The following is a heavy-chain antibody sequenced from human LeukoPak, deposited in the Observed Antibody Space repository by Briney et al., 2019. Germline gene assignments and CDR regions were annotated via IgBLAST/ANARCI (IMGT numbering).Heavy chain of an antibody. CDR1: GGSISSYY. V-gene: IGHV4-59*01. D-gene: IGHD6-13*01. Sequence: SETLSLTGTVSGGSISSYYWSWFRQPPGKGRGWIGYIYYSGTTNYNPSLKSRVTISVDTSKNQFSLKLSSVTAADTAVYYCARGVYIAAAQYGYWGQGTLVTVSS. CDR3: ARGVYIAAAQYGY. CDR2: IYYSGTT. J-gene: IGHJ4*02.